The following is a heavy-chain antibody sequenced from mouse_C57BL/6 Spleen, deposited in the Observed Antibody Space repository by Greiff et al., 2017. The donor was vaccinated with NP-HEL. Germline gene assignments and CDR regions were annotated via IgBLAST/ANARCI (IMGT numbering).Heavy chain of an antibody. J-gene: IGHJ3*01. Sequence: EVQLQQSGPELVKPGASVKISCKASGYTFTDYYMNWVKQSHGKSLEWIGDINPNNGGTSYNQKFKGKATLTVDKSSSTAYMELRSLTSEDSAVYYCARPYYYGSSPAWFAYWGQGTLVTVSA. D-gene: IGHD1-1*01. CDR3: ARPYYYGSSPAWFAY. V-gene: IGHV1-26*01. CDR2: INPNNGGT. CDR1: GYTFTDYY.